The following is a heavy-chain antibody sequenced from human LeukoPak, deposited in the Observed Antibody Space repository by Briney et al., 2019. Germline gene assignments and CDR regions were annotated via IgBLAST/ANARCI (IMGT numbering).Heavy chain of an antibody. Sequence: ASVKVSCKASGYTFTSYGISWVRQAPGQGLEWMGWISAYNGNTNYAQKLQGRVTMTTDTSTSTAYMELRSLRSDDTAVYYRARDDDWHTRTPSYFDYWGQGTLVTVSS. CDR3: ARDDDWHTRTPSYFDY. CDR2: ISAYNGNT. V-gene: IGHV1-18*01. CDR1: GYTFTSYG. D-gene: IGHD2/OR15-2a*01. J-gene: IGHJ4*02.